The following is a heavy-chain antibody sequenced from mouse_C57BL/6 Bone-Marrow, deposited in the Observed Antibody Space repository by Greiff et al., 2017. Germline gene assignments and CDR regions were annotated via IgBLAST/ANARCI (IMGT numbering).Heavy chain of an antibody. Sequence: VQLQQPGAELVMPGASVKLSCKASGYTFTSYWMHWVKQRPGQGLEWIGEIDPSDSYTNYNQKFKGKSTLTVDKSSSTAYMQLSSLTSEDSAVYYCASHDDGYYYAMDYWGQGTSATVSS. V-gene: IGHV1-69*01. J-gene: IGHJ4*01. D-gene: IGHD2-12*01. CDR1: GYTFTSYW. CDR3: ASHDDGYYYAMDY. CDR2: IDPSDSYT.